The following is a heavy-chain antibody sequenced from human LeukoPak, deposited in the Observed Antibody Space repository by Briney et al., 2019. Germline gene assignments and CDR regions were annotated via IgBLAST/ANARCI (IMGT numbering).Heavy chain of an antibody. J-gene: IGHJ2*01. D-gene: IGHD4/OR15-4a*01. V-gene: IGHV3-64*01. CDR3: AKTRAVGIPYWHFDL. CDR2: ISSNGGST. Sequence: PGGSLRLSCAASGFTFSSYAMHWVRQAPGKGLEYVSAISSNGGSTYYANSVKGRFTISRDNSKNTLYLQMGSLRAEDMAVYYCAKTRAVGIPYWHFDLWGRGSLVTVSS. CDR1: GFTFSSYA.